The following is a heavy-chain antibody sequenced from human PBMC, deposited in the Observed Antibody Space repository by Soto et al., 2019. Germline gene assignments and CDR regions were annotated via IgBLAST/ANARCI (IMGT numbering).Heavy chain of an antibody. CDR3: ARDRYSYYDFWSGSLPYYYFGMDV. D-gene: IGHD3-3*01. CDR2: IKQDGSEK. Sequence: GGSLRLSCAASGFTFSSYRMSWVRQAPGKGLEWVANIKQDGSEKYYVDSVKGRSTISRDNAKNSLYLQMNSLRAEDTAVYYCARDRYSYYDFWSGSLPYYYFGMDVWGQGTTVTVSS. CDR1: GFTFSSYR. J-gene: IGHJ6*02. V-gene: IGHV3-7*01.